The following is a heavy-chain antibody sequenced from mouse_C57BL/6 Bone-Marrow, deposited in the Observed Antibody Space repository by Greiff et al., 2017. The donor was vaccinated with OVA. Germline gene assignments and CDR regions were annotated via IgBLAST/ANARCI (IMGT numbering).Heavy chain of an antibody. Sequence: VQLQQSGAELVRPGASVKLSCTASGFNITDDYMHWVKQRPEQGLEWIGWIDPENGDTEYASKFQGKATITADTSSNTAYLQLSSLTSEDTAVYYCSIYYDYDVGDNWGQGTTLTVSS. V-gene: IGHV14-4*01. J-gene: IGHJ2*01. CDR2: IDPENGDT. D-gene: IGHD2-4*01. CDR3: SIYYDYDVGDN. CDR1: GFNITDDY.